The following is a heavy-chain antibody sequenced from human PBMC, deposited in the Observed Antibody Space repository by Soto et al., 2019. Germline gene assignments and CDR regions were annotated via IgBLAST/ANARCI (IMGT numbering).Heavy chain of an antibody. J-gene: IGHJ4*02. Sequence: QVQLQQWGAGLLKPSETLSLTCAVYGGSFSGYYWSWIRQPPGKGLEWIGEINHSGSTNYNPSLKSRVTISVDTSKNQFSPKLSSVTAADTAVYYCASDTAALIDYWGQGTLVTVSS. CDR1: GGSFSGYY. D-gene: IGHD5-18*01. CDR2: INHSGST. V-gene: IGHV4-34*01. CDR3: ASDTAALIDY.